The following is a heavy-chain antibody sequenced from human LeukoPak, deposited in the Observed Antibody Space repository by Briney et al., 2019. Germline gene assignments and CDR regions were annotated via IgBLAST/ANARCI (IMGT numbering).Heavy chain of an antibody. CDR3: AKADRGHGPGSYPFDS. D-gene: IGHD3-10*01. J-gene: IGHJ4*02. V-gene: IGHV3-23*01. Sequence: GGSLRLSCAASGFTFSTYGMNWVRQAPGKGLEWVSAISGSGGSTYYADSVKGRFTISRENSKNTLHLQMNSLRAEDTAVYYCAKADRGHGPGSYPFDSWGQGTLVTVSS. CDR1: GFTFSTYG. CDR2: ISGSGGST.